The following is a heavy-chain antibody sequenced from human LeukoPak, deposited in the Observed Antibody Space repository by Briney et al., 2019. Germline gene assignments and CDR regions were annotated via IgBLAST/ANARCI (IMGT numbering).Heavy chain of an antibody. J-gene: IGHJ6*04. V-gene: IGHV1-2*02. CDR1: GYTFTGYY. D-gene: IGHD6-19*01. CDR2: INPNSGGT. CDR3: ARTGIAVAGTFQMDG. Sequence: ASVKVSCKASGYTFTGYYMHWVRQAPGQGLEWMGWINPNSGGTNYAQKFQGRVTMTRDTSISTAYMELSRLRSDDTAVYYCARTGIAVAGTFQMDGWGKGTTVTISS.